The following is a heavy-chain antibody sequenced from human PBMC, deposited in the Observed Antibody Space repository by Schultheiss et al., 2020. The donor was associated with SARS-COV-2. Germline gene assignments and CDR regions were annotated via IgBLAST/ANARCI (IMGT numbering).Heavy chain of an antibody. J-gene: IGHJ1*01. CDR1: GGSISSSSYY. Sequence: SETLSLTCTVSGGSISSSSYYWSWIRQPPGKGLEWIGEINHSGSTNYNPSLKSRVTISVDKSKNQFSLKLNSVTAADTAMYYCARYVVAPAIFYSHWGQGTLVTVSS. CDR3: ARYVVAPAIFYSH. V-gene: IGHV4-61*05. CDR2: INHSGST. D-gene: IGHD2/OR15-2a*01.